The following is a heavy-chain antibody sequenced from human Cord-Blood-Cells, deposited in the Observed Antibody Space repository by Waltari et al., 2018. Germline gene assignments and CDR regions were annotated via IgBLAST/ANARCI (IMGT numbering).Heavy chain of an antibody. Sequence: QVQLQQWGAGLLKPSETLSLTCAVYGGSFSGYYWSWIRQPPGKGLEWIGEINHSGRTNYNPSLKSRVTISVDTSKNQFSLKLSSVTAADTAVYYCARGDTGLYFDYWGQGTLVTVSS. CDR1: GGSFSGYY. D-gene: IGHD2-21*01. CDR3: ARGDTGLYFDY. CDR2: INHSGRT. J-gene: IGHJ4*02. V-gene: IGHV4-34*01.